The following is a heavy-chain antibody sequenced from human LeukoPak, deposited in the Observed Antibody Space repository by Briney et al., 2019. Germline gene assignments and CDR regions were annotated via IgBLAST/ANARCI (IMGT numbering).Heavy chain of an antibody. Sequence: PGGSLRLSCAASGFTFSNAWMSWVRQAPGKGLEWVGRIKSKTDGGPTDYAAPVKGKFTISRDDSKNTLYLQMNSLKTEDTAVYYCTTDLMRGGPNSRQNHPPKDYWGQGTLVTVSS. J-gene: IGHJ4*02. D-gene: IGHD2/OR15-2a*01. CDR1: GFTFSNAW. V-gene: IGHV3-15*01. CDR3: TTDLMRGGPNSRQNHPPKDY. CDR2: IKSKTDGGPT.